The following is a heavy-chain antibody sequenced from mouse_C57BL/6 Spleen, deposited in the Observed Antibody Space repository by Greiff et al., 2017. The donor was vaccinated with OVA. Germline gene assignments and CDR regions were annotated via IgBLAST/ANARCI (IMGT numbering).Heavy chain of an antibody. J-gene: IGHJ3*01. CDR2: INYDGSST. Sequence: DVMLVESEGGLVQPGSSMKLSCTASGFTFSDYYMAWVRQVPEKGLEWVANINYDGSSTYYLDSLKSRFIISRDNAKNILYLQMSSLKSEDTATYYCAREGGYDYDEGFAYWGQGTLVTVSA. CDR3: AREGGYDYDEGFAY. V-gene: IGHV5-16*01. CDR1: GFTFSDYY. D-gene: IGHD2-4*01.